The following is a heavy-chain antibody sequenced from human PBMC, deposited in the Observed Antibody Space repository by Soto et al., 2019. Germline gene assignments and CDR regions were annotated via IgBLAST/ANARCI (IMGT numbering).Heavy chain of an antibody. CDR2: ISAYNGNT. V-gene: IGHV1-18*01. CDR1: GYTSTSYG. D-gene: IGHD2-8*01. Sequence: ASVKVSCKASGYTSTSYGISWVRQAPGQGLEWMGWISAYNGNTNYAQKLQGRVTMTTDTSTSTAYMELRSLRSDDTAVYYCGRTDDPGCVDYWGKGTLVTVSS. CDR3: GRTDDPGCVDY. J-gene: IGHJ4*02.